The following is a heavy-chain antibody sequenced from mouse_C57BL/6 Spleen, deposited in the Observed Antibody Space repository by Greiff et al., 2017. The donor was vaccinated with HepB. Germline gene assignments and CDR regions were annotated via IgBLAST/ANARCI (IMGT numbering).Heavy chain of an antibody. D-gene: IGHD2-5*01. CDR3: ASYYSNYTSRFAY. J-gene: IGHJ3*01. Sequence: QVQLKQSGPELVKPGASVKISCKASGYAFSSSWMNWVKQRPGKGLEWIGRIYPGDGDTNYNGKFKGKATLTADKSSSTAYMQLSSLTSEDSAVYFCASYYSNYTSRFAYWGQGTLVTVSA. CDR1: GYAFSSSW. CDR2: IYPGDGDT. V-gene: IGHV1-82*01.